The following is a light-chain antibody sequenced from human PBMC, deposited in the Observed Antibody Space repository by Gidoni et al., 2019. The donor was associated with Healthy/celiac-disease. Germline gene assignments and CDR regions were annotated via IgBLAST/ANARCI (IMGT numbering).Light chain of an antibody. CDR2: DTS. Sequence: EIVLTQSPATLSLSPGERTTLSCRASQSVGSSLAWYQQKPGQAPRLLIYDTSNRATGIPARFSGSGSGTEFTLTISSLEPEDFAVYYCQQRRNWPLTFGGGTKVEIK. V-gene: IGKV3-11*01. J-gene: IGKJ4*01. CDR1: QSVGSS. CDR3: QQRRNWPLT.